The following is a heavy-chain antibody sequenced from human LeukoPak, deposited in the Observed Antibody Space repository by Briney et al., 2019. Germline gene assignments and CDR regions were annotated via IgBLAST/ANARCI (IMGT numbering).Heavy chain of an antibody. CDR2: IYTSGST. Sequence: SETLSLTCTVSGGSISSYYWSWIRQPAGKGLEWIGRIYTSGSTNYNPSLKSRVTISVDTSKNQFSLKLSSVTVADTAVYYCARSPNTYYYDSSGHVSYYYYYMDVWGKGTTVTISS. CDR1: GGSISSYY. V-gene: IGHV4-4*07. D-gene: IGHD3-22*01. CDR3: ARSPNTYYYDSSGHVSYYYYYMDV. J-gene: IGHJ6*03.